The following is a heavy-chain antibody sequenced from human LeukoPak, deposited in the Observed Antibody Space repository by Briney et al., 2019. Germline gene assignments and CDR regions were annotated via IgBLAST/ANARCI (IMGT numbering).Heavy chain of an antibody. Sequence: ASVKLSCKASGYTFTGYYMHWVRQPPGQRLEWMGWINPNSGGTNYAQKFQGRVTMTRDTSISTAYMELSRLRSDDTAVYYCARRIVVVPAANTPYGMDDWGQGTTVTVSS. CDR2: INPNSGGT. J-gene: IGHJ6*02. D-gene: IGHD2-2*01. CDR1: GYTFTGYY. CDR3: ARRIVVVPAANTPYGMDD. V-gene: IGHV1-2*02.